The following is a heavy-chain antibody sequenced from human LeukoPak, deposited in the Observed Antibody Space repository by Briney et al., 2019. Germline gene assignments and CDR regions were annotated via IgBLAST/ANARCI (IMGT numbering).Heavy chain of an antibody. CDR1: GGSISSGSYY. J-gene: IGHJ5*02. V-gene: IGHV4-61*02. Sequence: SQTLSLTCTVSGGSISSGSYYWSWIRQPAGKGLEWIGRIYTSGSTNYNPSLKSRVTISVDTSKNQFSLKLSAVTAADTAVYYCARVVNWVGMLWFDPWGQGTLVTVSS. D-gene: IGHD7-27*01. CDR3: ARVVNWVGMLWFDP. CDR2: IYTSGST.